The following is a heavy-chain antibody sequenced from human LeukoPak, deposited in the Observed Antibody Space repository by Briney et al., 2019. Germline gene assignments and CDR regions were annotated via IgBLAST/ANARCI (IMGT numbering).Heavy chain of an antibody. V-gene: IGHV3-30-3*01. CDR3: ARDTDSSGWYEHVDY. CDR1: GFTFSSYA. Sequence: PGGSLRLSCAASGFTFSSYAMHWVRQAPGKGLEGVAVISYDGSNKYYADSVKGRFTISRDNSKNTLYLQMNSLRAEDTAVYYCARDTDSSGWYEHVDYWGQGTLVTVSS. D-gene: IGHD6-19*01. J-gene: IGHJ4*02. CDR2: ISYDGSNK.